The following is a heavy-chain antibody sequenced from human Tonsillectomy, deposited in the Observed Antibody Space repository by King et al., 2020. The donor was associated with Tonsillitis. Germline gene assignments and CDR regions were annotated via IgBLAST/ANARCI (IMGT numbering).Heavy chain of an antibody. CDR1: GYTFTDFY. CDR2: INPNSGDT. D-gene: IGHD6-19*01. CDR3: ATDLLEAVAVDFVAY. Sequence: VQLVQSGAEVKKPGASVKVSCKASGYTFTDFYIHWVRQAPGQGLEWMGWINPNSGDTNYAEKFQGRVTMTRDTSISTAYMELSSLSSDDTAVYYCATDLLEAVAVDFVAYWAQGTLVTVSA. V-gene: IGHV1-2*02. J-gene: IGHJ4*02.